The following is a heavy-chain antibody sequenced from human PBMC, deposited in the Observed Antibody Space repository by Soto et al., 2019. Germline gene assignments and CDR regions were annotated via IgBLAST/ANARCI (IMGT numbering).Heavy chain of an antibody. Sequence: GASVKVSCKASGGTFSSYTISWVRQAPGQGLEWMGRIIPILGIANYAQEFQGRVTITADKSTSTAYMELSSLRSEDTAVYYCARGFGIAAAGSGTERSYYYYYGMDVWGQGTTVTVSS. CDR3: ARGFGIAAAGSGTERSYYYYYGMDV. J-gene: IGHJ6*02. CDR2: IIPILGIA. D-gene: IGHD6-13*01. CDR1: GGTFSSYT. V-gene: IGHV1-69*02.